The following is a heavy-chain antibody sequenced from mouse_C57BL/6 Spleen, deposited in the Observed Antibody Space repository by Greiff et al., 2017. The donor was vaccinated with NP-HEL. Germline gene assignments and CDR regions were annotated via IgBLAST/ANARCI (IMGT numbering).Heavy chain of an antibody. D-gene: IGHD1-1*01. CDR3: ARRAGSSSPYWYFDV. J-gene: IGHJ1*03. CDR2: ISNLAYSI. V-gene: IGHV5-15*01. CDR1: GFTFSDYG. Sequence: EVQGVESGGGLVQPGGSLKLSCAASGFTFSDYGMAWVRQAPRKGPEWVAFISNLAYSIYYADTVTGRFTISRENAKNTLYLEMSSLRSEDTAMYYCARRAGSSSPYWYFDVWGTGTTVTVSS.